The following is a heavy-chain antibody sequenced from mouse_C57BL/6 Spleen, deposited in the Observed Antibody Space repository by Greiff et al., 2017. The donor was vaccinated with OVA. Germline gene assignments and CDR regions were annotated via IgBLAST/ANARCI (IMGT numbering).Heavy chain of an antibody. J-gene: IGHJ3*01. Sequence: QVQLQQSGPELVKPGASVKISYKASGYAFSSSWMNWVKQRPGKGLEWIGRIYPGDGDTNYNGKFKGKATLTADKSSSTAYMQLSSLTSEDSAVYFCARDYYGRGGFAYWGQGTLVTVSA. D-gene: IGHD1-1*01. CDR1: GYAFSSSW. CDR2: IYPGDGDT. CDR3: ARDYYGRGGFAY. V-gene: IGHV1-82*01.